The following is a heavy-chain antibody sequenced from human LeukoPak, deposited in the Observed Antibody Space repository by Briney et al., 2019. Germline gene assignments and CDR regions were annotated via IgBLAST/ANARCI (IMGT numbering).Heavy chain of an antibody. Sequence: SETLSLTCAVYGESFSGFYWTWIRQPPGKGLEWIGEINHSGSTNYNPSLKSRVTISVDTSKNQFSLKLSSVTAADTAVYCCARRKVGATRGFDYWGQGTLVTVSS. J-gene: IGHJ4*02. CDR3: ARRKVGATRGFDY. V-gene: IGHV4-34*01. CDR2: INHSGST. CDR1: GESFSGFY. D-gene: IGHD1-26*01.